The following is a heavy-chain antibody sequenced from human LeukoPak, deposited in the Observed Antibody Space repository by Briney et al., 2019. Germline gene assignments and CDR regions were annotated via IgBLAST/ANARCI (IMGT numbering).Heavy chain of an antibody. D-gene: IGHD5-18*01. CDR2: IYYSGIT. CDR3: ARLRTAMGVFDP. J-gene: IGHJ5*02. CDR1: GGSISSYY. Sequence: PSETLSLTCTVSGGSISSYYWSWIRQPPGKGLEWIGYIYYSGITNYNPSLKSRVTISVDTSKNQFSLKLSSVTAADTAVYYCARLRTAMGVFDPWGQGTLVTVSS. V-gene: IGHV4-59*01.